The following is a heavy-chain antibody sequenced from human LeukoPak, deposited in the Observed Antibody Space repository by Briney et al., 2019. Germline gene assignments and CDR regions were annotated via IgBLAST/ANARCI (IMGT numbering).Heavy chain of an antibody. CDR1: GFTFSSYA. Sequence: PGGSLRLSCAASGFTFSSYAMSWVRQAPGKGLEWVSSISSSSSYIYYADSVKGRFTISRDNAKNSLYLQMNSLRAEDTAVYYYAREIYSSSWYRAFRSRALDIWGQGTMVTVSS. V-gene: IGHV3-21*01. CDR2: ISSSSSYI. D-gene: IGHD6-13*01. CDR3: AREIYSSSWYRAFRSRALDI. J-gene: IGHJ3*02.